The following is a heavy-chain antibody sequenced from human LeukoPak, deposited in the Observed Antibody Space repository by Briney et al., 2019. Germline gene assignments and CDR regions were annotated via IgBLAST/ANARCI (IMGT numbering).Heavy chain of an antibody. V-gene: IGHV4-39*07. CDR2: IYYSGST. CDR3: ARVGSSSWGGFDY. CDR1: GGSISSSSYY. D-gene: IGHD6-13*01. J-gene: IGHJ4*02. Sequence: SETLSLTCTVSGGSISSSSYYWGWIRQPTGKGLEWIGSIYYSGSTYYNPSLKSRVTISVDTSKNQFSLKLSSVTAADTAVYYCARVGSSSWGGFDYWGQGTLVTVSS.